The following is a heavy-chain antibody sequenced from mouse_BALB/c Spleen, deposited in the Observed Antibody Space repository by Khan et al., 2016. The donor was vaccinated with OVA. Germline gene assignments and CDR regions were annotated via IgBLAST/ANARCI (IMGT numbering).Heavy chain of an antibody. CDR3: VRQLGLRSAWFAY. V-gene: IGHV10-1*02. D-gene: IGHD3-1*01. CDR1: GFTFNTYA. Sequence: EVQLVESGGGLVQPKGSLKLSCAASGFTFNTYAMNWVRQAPGKGLEWVARIRSKSNNYATYYADSVKDRLTISRDDSQSMLYLQMNNLKTEDTAMYYCVRQLGLRSAWFAYWGQGTLVTVSA. CDR2: IRSKSNNYAT. J-gene: IGHJ3*01.